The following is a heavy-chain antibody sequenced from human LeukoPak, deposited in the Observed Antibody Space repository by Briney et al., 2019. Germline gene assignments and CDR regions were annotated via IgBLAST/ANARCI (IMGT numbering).Heavy chain of an antibody. D-gene: IGHD1-26*01. Sequence: GGSLRLSRAASGFTFSSYAMSWVHQAPGKGLEWVSAISGSGGSTYYADSVKGRFTISRDNSKNTLYLQMNSLRAEDTAVYYCAREGWELLDYWGQGTLVTVSS. CDR2: ISGSGGST. CDR1: GFTFSSYA. V-gene: IGHV3-23*01. CDR3: AREGWELLDY. J-gene: IGHJ4*02.